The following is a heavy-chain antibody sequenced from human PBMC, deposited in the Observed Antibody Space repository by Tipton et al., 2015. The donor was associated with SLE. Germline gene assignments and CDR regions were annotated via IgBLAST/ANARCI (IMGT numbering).Heavy chain of an antibody. J-gene: IGHJ3*02. Sequence: TLSLTCAVSGGSFSGYYWSWIRQPPGKGLEWIGEINHSGRTNYNPTIKSRVTISVDTPKNQFSLKLSSVTAADTAVYYCAVRDFWSPMGAFDIWGQGTMVTVAS. CDR2: INHSGRT. CDR1: GGSFSGYY. V-gene: IGHV4-34*01. CDR3: AVRDFWSPMGAFDI. D-gene: IGHD3-3*01.